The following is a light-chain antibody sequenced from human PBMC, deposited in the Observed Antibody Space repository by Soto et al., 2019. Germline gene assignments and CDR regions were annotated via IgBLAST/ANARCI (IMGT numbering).Light chain of an antibody. CDR1: SSDVGGYNF. J-gene: IGLJ1*01. CDR3: SSYTTSTTVV. Sequence: QSVLTQPASVFGSPGQSITFSCTGTSSDVGGYNFVSWYQQHPGKAPKLMIYEVSSRPSGVSNRFSGSKSGNTASLTISGLQTEDEADYYCSSYTTSTTVVFGPGTTVXVL. CDR2: EVS. V-gene: IGLV2-14*03.